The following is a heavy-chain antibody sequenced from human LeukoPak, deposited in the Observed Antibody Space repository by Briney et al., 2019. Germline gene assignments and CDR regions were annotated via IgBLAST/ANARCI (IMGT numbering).Heavy chain of an antibody. CDR1: GGSISSSSYY. CDR3: ARHSLPSIAAPPAEQDWFDP. J-gene: IGHJ5*02. CDR2: IYYSGST. Sequence: QTSETLSLTCTVSGGSISSSSYYWGWIRQPPGKGLEWIGSIYYSGSTYYNPSLKSRVTISVDTSKNQFSLKLSSVTAADTAVYYCARHSLPSIAAPPAEQDWFDPWGQGTLVTVSS. V-gene: IGHV4-39*01. D-gene: IGHD6-6*01.